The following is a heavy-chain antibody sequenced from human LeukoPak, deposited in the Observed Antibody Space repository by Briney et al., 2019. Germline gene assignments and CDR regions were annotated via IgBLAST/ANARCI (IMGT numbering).Heavy chain of an antibody. D-gene: IGHD4-17*01. CDR1: GYTFTSYD. CDR2: MNPNSFNT. J-gene: IGHJ5*02. V-gene: IGHV1-8*03. Sequence: GASVKVSCKASGYTFTSYDINWVRQATGQGLEWMGWMNPNSFNTGYAQKFQGRVTITRNTSISTAYMELRSLRSDDTAVYYCARDDPDYGVFYNWFDPWGQGTLVTVSS. CDR3: ARDDPDYGVFYNWFDP.